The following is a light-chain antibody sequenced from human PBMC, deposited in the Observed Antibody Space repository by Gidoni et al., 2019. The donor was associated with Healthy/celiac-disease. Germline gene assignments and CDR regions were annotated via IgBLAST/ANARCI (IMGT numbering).Light chain of an antibody. CDR3: VLYMGSGIWV. Sequence: VVTPEPSFSVSPGGTVSLTCGLSSCSASTSYPPSWYQQTPGQTPRTLIYSTNTRSSGVPDRFAGSILGNKAALTITGAQADDESDYYCVLYMGSGIWVFGGGTKLTVL. J-gene: IGLJ3*02. CDR1: SCSASTSYP. CDR2: STN. V-gene: IGLV8-61*01.